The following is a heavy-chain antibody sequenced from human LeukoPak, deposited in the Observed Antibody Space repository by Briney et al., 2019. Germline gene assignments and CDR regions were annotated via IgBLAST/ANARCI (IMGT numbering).Heavy chain of an antibody. CDR3: ARDRSLSVAGTFDF. V-gene: IGHV3-48*02. CDR1: GFTFSNYR. J-gene: IGHJ4*02. Sequence: GGSLRLSCTASGFTFSNYRMIWVRQAPGKGLEWVSYSNAAGSPVSYAESVQGRFTISRDNAKNSLYLQMNGLRDDDTAVYYCARDRSLSVAGTFDFWGQGSLVTVSS. CDR2: SNAAGSPV. D-gene: IGHD6-19*01.